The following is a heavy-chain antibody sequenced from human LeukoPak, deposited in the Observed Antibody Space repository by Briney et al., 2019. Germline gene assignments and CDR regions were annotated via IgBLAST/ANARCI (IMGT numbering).Heavy chain of an antibody. Sequence: PGGSLRLSCAASGFTFSSYGMSWVRQAPGKGLEWLSAISGSGGSTYYADSVKGRFTISRDNSKNTLYLQMNSPRAEDTAVYYCAKDRPNSSGWYKQIMPPDYWGQGTLVTVSS. D-gene: IGHD6-19*01. V-gene: IGHV3-23*01. CDR2: ISGSGGST. J-gene: IGHJ4*02. CDR3: AKDRPNSSGWYKQIMPPDY. CDR1: GFTFSSYG.